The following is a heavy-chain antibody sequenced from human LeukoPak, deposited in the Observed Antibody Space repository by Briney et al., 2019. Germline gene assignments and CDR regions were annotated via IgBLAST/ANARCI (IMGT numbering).Heavy chain of an antibody. CDR1: GYTFTGYY. J-gene: IGHJ4*02. Sequence: ASVKVSCKASGYTFTGYYMHWVRQAPGQGLAWMGWINPNSGGTNYAQKFQGRVTMTRDTSISTAYMELSRQRSDDTAVYYCARDRVYCSSTSCHRFDYWGQGTLVTVSS. D-gene: IGHD2-2*01. CDR3: ARDRVYCSSTSCHRFDY. CDR2: INPNSGGT. V-gene: IGHV1-2*02.